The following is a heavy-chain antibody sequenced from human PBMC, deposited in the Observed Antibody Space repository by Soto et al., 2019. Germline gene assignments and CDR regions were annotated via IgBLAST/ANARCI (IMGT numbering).Heavy chain of an antibody. CDR1: GGTLSSYT. J-gene: IGHJ4*02. V-gene: IGHV1-69*08. Sequence: QVQLVQSGAEVKKPGSSVKVSCKASGGTLSSYTFSWVRQAPGQGLEWMGRFIPNLGITNYAQKFQGRITIIVDKSTSTAYMELSSLRSEDTAVYYCARDKGYCSGASCPDFDYWGQGTLVTVSS. CDR3: ARDKGYCSGASCPDFDY. D-gene: IGHD2-15*01. CDR2: FIPNLGIT.